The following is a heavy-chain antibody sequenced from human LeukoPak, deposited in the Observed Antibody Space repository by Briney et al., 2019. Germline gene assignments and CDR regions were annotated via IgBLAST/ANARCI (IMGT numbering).Heavy chain of an antibody. CDR2: MNPNSGNT. CDR1: GYTFTSYG. CDR3: ARASVDGSGSYSDY. Sequence: ASVKVSCKASGYTFTSYGISWVRQAPGQGLEWMGWMNPNSGNTGYAQKFQGRVTITRNTSISTAYMELSSLRSEDTAVYYCARASVDGSGSYSDYWGQGTLVTVSS. V-gene: IGHV1-8*03. D-gene: IGHD3-10*01. J-gene: IGHJ4*02.